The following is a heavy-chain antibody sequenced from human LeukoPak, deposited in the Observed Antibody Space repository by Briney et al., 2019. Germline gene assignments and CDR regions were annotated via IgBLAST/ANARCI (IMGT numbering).Heavy chain of an antibody. CDR2: INEDGSEK. J-gene: IGHJ5*02. Sequence: GGSLRLSCAASGFTFSTYWMRWVRQAPGKGLEWVANINEDGSEKYYVDSGKGRFTISRDNAKNLVYLQMNSLRAEDTAVYYCARDRGDTFDPWGQGTLVTVSS. D-gene: IGHD4-17*01. V-gene: IGHV3-7*03. CDR1: GFTFSTYW. CDR3: ARDRGDTFDP.